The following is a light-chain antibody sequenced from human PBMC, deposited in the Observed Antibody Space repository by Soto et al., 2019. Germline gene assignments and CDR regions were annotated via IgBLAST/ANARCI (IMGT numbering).Light chain of an antibody. J-gene: IGLJ3*02. Sequence: QSALTQPASVSGSLGQSITISCTGSNRDIGAYNLVSWYQQYPDTAPKLIIYEVRNRPSGVSYRFTGSRSGNTASLTISALQADDESTFYCSSYTTTSTLLFGGGTKLT. V-gene: IGLV2-14*01. CDR1: NRDIGAYNL. CDR2: EVR. CDR3: SSYTTTSTLL.